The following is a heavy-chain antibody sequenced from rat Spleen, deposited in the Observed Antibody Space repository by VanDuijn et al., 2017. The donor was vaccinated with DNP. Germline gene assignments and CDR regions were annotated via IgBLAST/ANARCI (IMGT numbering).Heavy chain of an antibody. V-gene: IGHV5S10*01. CDR1: GFTFSDYN. Sequence: EVQLVESGGGLVQPGRSLKLSCAASGFTFSDYNMAWVRQAPKKGLEWVATIIYDGSRTYCRDSVKGRFTISRNNAKSTLYLQMDSLRSEDTATYYCATHRGYWGQGVMVTVSS. J-gene: IGHJ2*01. CDR2: IIYDGSRT. CDR3: ATHRGY.